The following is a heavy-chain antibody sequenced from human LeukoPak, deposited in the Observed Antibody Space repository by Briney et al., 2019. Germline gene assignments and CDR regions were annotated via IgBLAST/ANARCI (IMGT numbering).Heavy chain of an antibody. Sequence: SETLSLTCTVSGGSISSSSYYWGWIRQPPGKGLEWIGSIYYSGSTYYNPSLKSRVTISVDTSKNQFSLKLSSVTAADTAVYYCARHLAYDFWSGYYPNPARYFDYWGQGTLVTVSS. CDR3: ARHLAYDFWSGYYPNPARYFDY. D-gene: IGHD3-3*01. CDR2: IYYSGST. V-gene: IGHV4-39*01. CDR1: GGSISSSSYY. J-gene: IGHJ4*02.